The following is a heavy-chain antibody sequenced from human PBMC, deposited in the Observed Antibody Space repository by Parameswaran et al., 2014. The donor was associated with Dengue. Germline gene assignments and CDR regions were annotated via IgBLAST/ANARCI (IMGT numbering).Heavy chain of an antibody. V-gene: IGHV3-21*01. Sequence: WIRQPHGKGLEWVSSISSSSSYIYYADSVKGRFTISRDNAKNSLYLQMNSLRAEDTAVYYCARDCAGSPANWSGYYRWYYYYGMDVWGQGTTVTVSS. D-gene: IGHD3-3*01. J-gene: IGHJ6*02. CDR2: ISSSSSYI. CDR3: ARDCAGSPANWSGYYRWYYYYGMDV.